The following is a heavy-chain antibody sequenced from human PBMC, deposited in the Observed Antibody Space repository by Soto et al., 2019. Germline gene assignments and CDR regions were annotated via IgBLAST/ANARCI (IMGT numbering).Heavy chain of an antibody. CDR1: GFTFSSYS. CDR3: ARDGYYGSGSGYYYGMDV. D-gene: IGHD3-10*01. J-gene: IGHJ6*02. Sequence: GGSLRLSCAASGFTFSSYSMNWVRQAPGKGLEWVSSISSSSSYIYYADSVKGRFTISRDSAKNSLYLQMDSLRAEDTAVYYCARDGYYGSGSGYYYGMDVWGQGTTVTVSS. V-gene: IGHV3-21*01. CDR2: ISSSSSYI.